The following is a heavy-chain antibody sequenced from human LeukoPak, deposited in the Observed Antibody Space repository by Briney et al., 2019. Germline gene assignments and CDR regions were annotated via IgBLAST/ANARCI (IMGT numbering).Heavy chain of an antibody. J-gene: IGHJ4*02. Sequence: AGGSLRLSCAASAFTFSSYAMSWVRQAPGKGLEWVSALSGSGGSTYYADSVKGRFTISRDNSKNTLYLQMNSLRAEDTALYYCARDPYGDYVFDYWGQGTLVTVSS. D-gene: IGHD4-17*01. CDR1: AFTFSSYA. V-gene: IGHV3-23*01. CDR3: ARDPYGDYVFDY. CDR2: LSGSGGST.